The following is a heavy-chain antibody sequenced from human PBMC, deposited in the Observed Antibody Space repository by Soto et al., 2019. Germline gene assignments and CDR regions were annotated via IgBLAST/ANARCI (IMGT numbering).Heavy chain of an antibody. V-gene: IGHV4-4*07. CDR1: GGSISSYY. Sequence: SETLSLTCTVSGGSISSYYWSWIRQPAGKGLEWIGRIYTSGSTNYNPSLKSRVTMSVDTSKNQFSLKLSSVTAADTAVYYCARGAVPDDILTGYYYFDYWGQGTLVTVSS. CDR2: IYTSGST. D-gene: IGHD3-9*01. J-gene: IGHJ4*02. CDR3: ARGAVPDDILTGYYYFDY.